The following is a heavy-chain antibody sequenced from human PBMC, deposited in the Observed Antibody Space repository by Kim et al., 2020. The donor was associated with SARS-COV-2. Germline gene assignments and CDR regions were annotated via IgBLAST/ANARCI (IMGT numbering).Heavy chain of an antibody. CDR3: ARDLNGSGP. V-gene: IGHV3-30-3*01. J-gene: IGHJ5*02. Sequence: GGSLRLSCAASGFTFSSYAMHWVRQAPGKGLEWVAVISYDGSNKYYADSVKGRFTISRDNSKNTLYLQMNSLRAEDTAVYYCARDLNGSGPWGQGTLVTVSS. D-gene: IGHD3-10*01. CDR1: GFTFSSYA. CDR2: ISYDGSNK.